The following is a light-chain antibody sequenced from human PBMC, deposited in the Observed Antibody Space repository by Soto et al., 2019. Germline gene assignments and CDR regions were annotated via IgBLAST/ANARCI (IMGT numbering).Light chain of an antibody. CDR2: DNN. V-gene: IGLV1-51*01. CDR3: GTWDSSLNVYV. J-gene: IGLJ1*01. Sequence: QSVLTQPPSVSAAPGQKVTISCSGGSSNIGNNYVSWYRQLPGTAPKLLIYDNNQRPSGIPDRFSGSRSGTSATLGITGLQTGDEADYYCGTWDSSLNVYVFGTGTKLTVL. CDR1: SSNIGNNY.